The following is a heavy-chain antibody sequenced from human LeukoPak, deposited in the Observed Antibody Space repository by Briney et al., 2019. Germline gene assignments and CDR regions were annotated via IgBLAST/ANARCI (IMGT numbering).Heavy chain of an antibody. Sequence: KPSETLSLTCAVYGGSFSGCSWSWIRQPLGKGLEWIGYIYYSGSTNYNPSLKSRVTISVDTSKNQFSLKLSSVTAADTAVYYCARRGVDDYVWGSYRVWGQGTLVTVSS. CDR2: IYYSGST. CDR3: ARRGVDDYVWGSYRV. J-gene: IGHJ4*02. CDR1: GGSFSGCS. D-gene: IGHD3-16*02. V-gene: IGHV4-59*08.